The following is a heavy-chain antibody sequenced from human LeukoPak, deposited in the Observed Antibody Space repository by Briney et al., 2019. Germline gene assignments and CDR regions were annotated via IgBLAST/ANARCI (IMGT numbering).Heavy chain of an antibody. V-gene: IGHV3-9*01. Sequence: GRSLRLSCAASGFSFDDFAMHWVRRAPGKGLEWVSGITWNGGTIDYADSVKGRFTISRDNAKNSLYLQMNSLRAEDTAVYYCARARKEVAGTLANYYYYYYMDVWGKGITVTVSS. CDR2: ITWNGGTI. CDR3: ARARKEVAGTLANYYYYYYMDV. J-gene: IGHJ6*03. CDR1: GFSFDDFA. D-gene: IGHD6-19*01.